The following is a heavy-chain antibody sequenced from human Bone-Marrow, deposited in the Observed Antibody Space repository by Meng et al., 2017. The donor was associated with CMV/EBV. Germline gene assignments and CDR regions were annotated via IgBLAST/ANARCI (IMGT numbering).Heavy chain of an antibody. J-gene: IGHJ4*02. V-gene: IGHV4-31*03. Sequence: TCTGSGGSISSGGYYWSWIRQHPGRGLEWIGYINYSGSTYFNPSLRSRVTLSIDTSKNQFYLKLSSVTAADTALYYCARDGRSTFDYWGQGTLVTVSS. CDR1: GGSISSGGYY. D-gene: IGHD2-2*01. CDR3: ARDGRSTFDY. CDR2: INYSGST.